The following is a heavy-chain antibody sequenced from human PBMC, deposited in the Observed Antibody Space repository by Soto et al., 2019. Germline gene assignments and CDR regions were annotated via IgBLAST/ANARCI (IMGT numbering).Heavy chain of an antibody. J-gene: IGHJ5*02. CDR1: GGSISSSNW. D-gene: IGHD2-2*01. CDR2: IYHSGST. V-gene: IGHV4-4*02. Sequence: PSETLSLTCAVSGGSISSSNWWSWVRQPPGKGLEWIGEIYHSGSTNYNPSLKSRVTISVDKSKNQFSLKLSSVTAADTAVYYCARKGSTSGRSGRETLSFDPWGQGTLVTVSS. CDR3: ARKGSTSGRSGRETLSFDP.